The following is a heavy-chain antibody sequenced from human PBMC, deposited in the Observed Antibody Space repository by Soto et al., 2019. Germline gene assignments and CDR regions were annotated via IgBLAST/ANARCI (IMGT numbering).Heavy chain of an antibody. J-gene: IGHJ3*02. D-gene: IGHD3-16*02. CDR2: MNPNSANT. CDR1: GYTFTSYD. CDR3: ETSLFILDAFDI. V-gene: IGHV1-8*01. Sequence: QVQLVQSGAEVKKPGASVKVSCKASGYTFTSYDINWVRQATGQGLEWMGWMNPNSANTAYAQKFQGRVTLTRNTPIRIAYIELSSLSSEDTAVYYCETSLFILDAFDIWGQGTMVTVSS.